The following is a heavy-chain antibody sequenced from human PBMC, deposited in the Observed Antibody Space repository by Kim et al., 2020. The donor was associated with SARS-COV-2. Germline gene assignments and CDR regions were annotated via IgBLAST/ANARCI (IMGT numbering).Heavy chain of an antibody. Sequence: GRFTSSRDNSKNTLYLQMNSLRAEDTAVYYCAKDLYYYDSSGENYYGMDVWGQGTTVTVSS. D-gene: IGHD3-22*01. J-gene: IGHJ6*02. V-gene: IGHV3-30*02. CDR3: AKDLYYYDSSGENYYGMDV.